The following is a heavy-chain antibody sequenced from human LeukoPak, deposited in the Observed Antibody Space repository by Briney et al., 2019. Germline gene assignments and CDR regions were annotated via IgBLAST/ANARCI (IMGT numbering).Heavy chain of an antibody. J-gene: IGHJ4*02. CDR2: INPNSGGT. CDR1: RYTLTGYY. CDR3: TRGPMYSSSSVDYFDY. V-gene: IGHV1-2*02. D-gene: IGHD6-6*01. Sequence: ASVTVSCKASRYTLTGYYMHWVRQAPGQGLDWMGWINPNSGGTNYAQTFQGRVTMTRDTSISTAYMELSRLRSDDTAVYYCTRGPMYSSSSVDYFDYGGQGTLVTVSS.